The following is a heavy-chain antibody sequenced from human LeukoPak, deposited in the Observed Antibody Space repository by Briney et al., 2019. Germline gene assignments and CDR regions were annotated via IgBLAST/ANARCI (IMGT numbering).Heavy chain of an antibody. CDR1: GFTFTNYW. V-gene: IGHV3-7*04. J-gene: IGHJ4*02. CDR3: ARDATRGGDFDF. D-gene: IGHD5-24*01. Sequence: GGSLRLSCAASGFTFTNYWMAWVRQAPGKGLEWVAKVRPDGSEAEYVDSAKGRFTVSRDNAKNSLYLQMNSLSVEDTALYYCARDATRGGDFDFWGQGTLVTVSS. CDR2: VRPDGSEA.